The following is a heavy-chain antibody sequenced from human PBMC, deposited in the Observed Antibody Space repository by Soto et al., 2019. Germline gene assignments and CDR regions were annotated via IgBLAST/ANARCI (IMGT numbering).Heavy chain of an antibody. Sequence: SETLSLTCTVSGGSISSSSYYWGWIRQPPGKGLEWIGSIYYSGSTYYNPSLKSRVTISVDTSKNQFSLKLSSVTAADTAVYYCARLDYSAIMVYAIPSDYWGQGTLVTVSS. J-gene: IGHJ4*02. CDR1: GGSISSSSYY. CDR3: ARLDYSAIMVYAIPSDY. CDR2: IYYSGST. D-gene: IGHD2-8*01. V-gene: IGHV4-39*01.